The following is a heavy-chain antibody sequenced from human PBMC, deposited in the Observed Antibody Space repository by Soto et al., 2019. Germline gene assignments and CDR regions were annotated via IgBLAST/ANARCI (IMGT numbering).Heavy chain of an antibody. J-gene: IGHJ4*02. CDR3: ARSSGLGIDV. D-gene: IGHD6-19*01. Sequence: QVQLVESGGGVVQPGTSLRLSCAASGFSFNTHGMHWIRQTPAKGLEWVAVIWFDGSKKYYEDSVTGRFTISRDNSRSEFYLEMDSLMVEDTGVYSCARSSGLGIDVWGPGTLVTVSS. CDR1: GFSFNTHG. V-gene: IGHV3-33*01. CDR2: IWFDGSKK.